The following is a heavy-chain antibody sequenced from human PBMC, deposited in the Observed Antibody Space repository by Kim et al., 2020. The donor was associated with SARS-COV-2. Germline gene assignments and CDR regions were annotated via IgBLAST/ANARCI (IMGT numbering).Heavy chain of an antibody. J-gene: IGHJ3*02. D-gene: IGHD3-3*01. Sequence: SETLSLTCTVSGGSISSYYWSWIRQPPGKGLEWIGYIYYSGRTNYNPSLKSRVTISVDTSKHQFSLKLSSVTAADAAVYYCARDRCITSCAGVVLDAFDIWGQGTMVTV. CDR3: ARDRCITSCAGVVLDAFDI. CDR2: IYYSGRT. CDR1: GGSISSYY. V-gene: IGHV4-59*13.